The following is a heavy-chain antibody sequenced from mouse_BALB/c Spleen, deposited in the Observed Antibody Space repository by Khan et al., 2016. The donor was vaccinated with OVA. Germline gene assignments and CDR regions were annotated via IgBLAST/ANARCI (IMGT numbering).Heavy chain of an antibody. CDR1: GYTFSSYY. D-gene: IGHD2-2*01. CDR2: INPNNGDS. Sequence: QVQLQQSGAELVKTGASVKLSCKASGYTFSSYYLYWVKQRPGQGLEWIGEINPNNGDSNFNEKFKSKATLTVDRFSYTAYMQLSRLTSEDSAVYYCTRSGYGSFAYWGKGTLVTVSA. V-gene: IGHV1S81*02. J-gene: IGHJ3*01. CDR3: TRSGYGSFAY.